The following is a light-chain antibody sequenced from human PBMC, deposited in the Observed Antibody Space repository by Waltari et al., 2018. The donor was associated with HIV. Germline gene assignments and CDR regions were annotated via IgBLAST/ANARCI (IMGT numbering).Light chain of an antibody. CDR3: QAWDSSTYV. Sequence: SYELTQPPSVSVSPGQTASITCSGDKLGDKYVCWYQQKPGQSPVLVIYEDSKRPSGIPGLFSGSNSGNTATLTISGTQAMDEADYYCQAWDSSTYVFGTGTKVTVL. J-gene: IGLJ1*01. CDR2: EDS. CDR1: KLGDKY. V-gene: IGLV3-1*01.